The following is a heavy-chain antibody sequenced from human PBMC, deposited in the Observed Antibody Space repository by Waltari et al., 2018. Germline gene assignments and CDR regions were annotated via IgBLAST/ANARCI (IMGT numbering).Heavy chain of an antibody. J-gene: IGHJ4*02. CDR3: ARTPLRFWEWLLWFDY. Sequence: EVQLVESGGGLIQPGGSLRLSCAASGFTVSSNYMSWVRQAPGKGLEWVSVIYSGGSTYYADPVKGRFTICRDNSKNTLYLQMNSLRAEDTGVYYCARTPLRFWEWLLWFDYWGQGTLVTVSS. CDR2: IYSGGST. CDR1: GFTVSSNY. V-gene: IGHV3-53*01. D-gene: IGHD3-3*01.